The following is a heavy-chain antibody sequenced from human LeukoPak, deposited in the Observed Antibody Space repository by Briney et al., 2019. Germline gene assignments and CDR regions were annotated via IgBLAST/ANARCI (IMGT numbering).Heavy chain of an antibody. Sequence: ASVKVSCKASGYTFTSYGISWVRQAPGQGLEWMGWISAYNGNTNYAQKLQGRVTMTTDTSTSTAYMELRSLRSGDTAVYYCAREAGAPYYDFWSGYYDFDYWGQGTLVTVSS. CDR2: ISAYNGNT. J-gene: IGHJ4*02. D-gene: IGHD3-3*01. V-gene: IGHV1-18*01. CDR1: GYTFTSYG. CDR3: AREAGAPYYDFWSGYYDFDY.